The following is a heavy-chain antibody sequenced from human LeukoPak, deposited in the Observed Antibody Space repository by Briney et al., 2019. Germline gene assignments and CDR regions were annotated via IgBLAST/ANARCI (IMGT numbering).Heavy chain of an antibody. CDR3: ARDLKTRAFDY. CDR1: GFTVSSNY. CDR2: IYSGGST. Sequence: PGGSLRLSCAASGFTVSSNYMSWVRQAPGKGLEWVSVIYSGGSTYYADSVKGRFTVSRDNSKNTLYLQVNSLRAEDTAVYYCARDLKTRAFDYWGQGTLVTVSS. J-gene: IGHJ4*02. V-gene: IGHV3-66*02.